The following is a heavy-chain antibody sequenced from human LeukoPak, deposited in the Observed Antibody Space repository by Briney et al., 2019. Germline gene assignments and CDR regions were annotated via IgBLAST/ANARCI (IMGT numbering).Heavy chain of an antibody. J-gene: IGHJ6*02. D-gene: IGHD4-17*01. CDR1: GYTFTGYY. V-gene: IGHV1-2*02. CDR3: AADSHYGDYYYYYGMDV. Sequence: GASVKVSCKASGYTFTGYYMHWVRQAPGQGLEWMGWINPNSGGTNYAQKFQGRVTITRDMSTSTAYMELSSLRSEDTAVYYCAADSHYGDYYYYYGMDVWGQGTTVTVSS. CDR2: INPNSGGT.